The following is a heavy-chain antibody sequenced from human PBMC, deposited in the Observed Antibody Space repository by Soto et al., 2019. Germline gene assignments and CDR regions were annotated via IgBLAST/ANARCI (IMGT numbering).Heavy chain of an antibody. Sequence: SETLSLTCTVSGGSISSSSYYWGWIRQPPGKGLEWIGSIYYSGSTYYNPSLKSRVTISVETSKNQFSLKLSSVTAADTAVYYCASLYYDYIWGSYRYTGDYYYYYMDVWGKGTTVTVS. CDR2: IYYSGST. J-gene: IGHJ6*03. V-gene: IGHV4-39*01. D-gene: IGHD3-16*02. CDR1: GGSISSSSYY. CDR3: ASLYYDYIWGSYRYTGDYYYYYMDV.